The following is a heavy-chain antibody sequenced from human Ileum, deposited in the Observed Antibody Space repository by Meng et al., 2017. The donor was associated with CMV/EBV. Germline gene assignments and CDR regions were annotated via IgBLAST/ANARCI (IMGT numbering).Heavy chain of an antibody. J-gene: IGHJ6*02. CDR1: EFSVIRNN. Sequence: GESLKISCTASEFSVIRNNMTWVRQAPGKGLEWVSVFYSGISTTYYADSVKGRFTISRDNSKNTLYLQMNSLRAEDTAVYYCAKDAAPYGMDVWGQGTTVTVSS. V-gene: IGHV3-23*03. CDR2: FYSGISTT. CDR3: AKDAAPYGMDV.